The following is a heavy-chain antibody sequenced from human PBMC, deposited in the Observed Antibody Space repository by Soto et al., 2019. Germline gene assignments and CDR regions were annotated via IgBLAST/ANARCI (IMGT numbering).Heavy chain of an antibody. J-gene: IGHJ6*02. CDR1: GGSFSGYY. CDR3: ARVHCSGTSCHRGMDV. D-gene: IGHD2-2*01. Sequence: PSETLSLTCAVYGGSFSGYYWSWIRQPPGKGLEWIGEINHSGSTNYNPSLKSRVTISVDTSKNQFSLKLSSVTAADTAVYYCARVHCSGTSCHRGMDVWGQGTTVTVSS. CDR2: INHSGST. V-gene: IGHV4-34*01.